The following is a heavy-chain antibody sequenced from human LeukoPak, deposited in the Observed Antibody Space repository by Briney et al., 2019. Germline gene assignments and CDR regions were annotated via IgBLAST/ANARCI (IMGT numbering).Heavy chain of an antibody. CDR3: ARDSSSWYGGGYFDY. CDR2: ISSSSSYI. V-gene: IGHV3-21*01. Sequence: GGSLRLSCAASGFTFSSYSMNWVRQAPGKGLEWVSSISSSSSYIYYADSVKGRFTISRDNAKNSLYLQMNSLRAEDTAVYYCARDSSSWYGGGYFDYWGQGTLVTVSS. D-gene: IGHD6-13*01. J-gene: IGHJ4*02. CDR1: GFTFSSYS.